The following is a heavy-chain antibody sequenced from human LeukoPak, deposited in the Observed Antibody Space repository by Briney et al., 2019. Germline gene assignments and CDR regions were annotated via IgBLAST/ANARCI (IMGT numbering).Heavy chain of an antibody. CDR2: ISGSGGNT. V-gene: IGHV3-23*01. Sequence: GGSLRLSCAASGFTFSSYAMSWVRQAPGKGLEWVSAISGSGGNTYYADSVKGRFTISRDNSKNTLYLQMNSLRAEDTAVYYCAKDLGDYDFWSGYYATFGYWGQGTLVTVSS. D-gene: IGHD3-3*01. CDR1: GFTFSSYA. J-gene: IGHJ4*02. CDR3: AKDLGDYDFWSGYYATFGY.